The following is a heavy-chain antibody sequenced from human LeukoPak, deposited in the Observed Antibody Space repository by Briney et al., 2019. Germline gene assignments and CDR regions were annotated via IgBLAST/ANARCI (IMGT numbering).Heavy chain of an antibody. Sequence: GGSLRLSCTASGFTFSDYYMNWVRQAPGKGLEWVSYISSSGSTIYYADSVKGRFTISRDNAKNSLYLQMNSLRAEDTAVYYCAELGITMIGGVWGKGTTVTISS. CDR3: AELGITMIGGV. V-gene: IGHV3-11*04. D-gene: IGHD3-10*02. CDR1: GFTFSDYY. J-gene: IGHJ6*04. CDR2: ISSSGSTI.